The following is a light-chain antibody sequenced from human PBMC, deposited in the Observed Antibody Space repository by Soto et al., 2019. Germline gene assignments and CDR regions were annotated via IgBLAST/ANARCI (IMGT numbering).Light chain of an antibody. CDR3: SSYAGSNNLV. J-gene: IGLJ2*01. CDR1: SSDVGGYNN. Sequence: QSALTQPPSASGSPGQSVTISCTGTSSDVGGYNNVSWYQQHPGKAPKLMIYEVSKRPSGVPDRFSGSKSGNTASLTASGLQAEDEADYYCSSYAGSNNLVFGGGTKLTVL. CDR2: EVS. V-gene: IGLV2-8*01.